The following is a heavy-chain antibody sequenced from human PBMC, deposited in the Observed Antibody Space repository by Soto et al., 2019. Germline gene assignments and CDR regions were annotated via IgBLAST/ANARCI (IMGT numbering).Heavy chain of an antibody. Sequence: PGESLKISCKGSGYSFTSYWIGWVRQMPGKGLEWMGIIYPGDSDTRYSPSFQGQVTISADKSISTAYLQWSSLKASDTAMYYCARRYSSSWYELNYYYGMDVWGQGTTVTVSS. J-gene: IGHJ6*02. V-gene: IGHV5-51*01. CDR1: GYSFTSYW. D-gene: IGHD6-13*01. CDR3: ARRYSSSWYELNYYYGMDV. CDR2: IYPGDSDT.